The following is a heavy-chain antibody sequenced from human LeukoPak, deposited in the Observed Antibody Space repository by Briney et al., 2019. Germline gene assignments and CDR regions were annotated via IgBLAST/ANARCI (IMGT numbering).Heavy chain of an antibody. V-gene: IGHV4-30-4*01. CDR1: GGSISSGDYY. J-gene: IGHJ6*03. CDR3: ARNRGSTVTTDPYYYYYMDV. Sequence: SETLSLTCTVSGGSISSGDYYWSWIRQPPGKGLEWIGYIYYSGSTYYNPSLKSRVTMSVDTSKNQFSLKLSSVTAADTAVYYCARNRGSTVTTDPYYYYYMDVWGKGATVTVSS. D-gene: IGHD4-11*01. CDR2: IYYSGST.